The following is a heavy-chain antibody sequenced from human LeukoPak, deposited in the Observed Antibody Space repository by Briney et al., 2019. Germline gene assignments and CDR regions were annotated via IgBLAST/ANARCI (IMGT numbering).Heavy chain of an antibody. V-gene: IGHV1-18*01. CDR1: GYTFTSYG. J-gene: IGHJ6*02. D-gene: IGHD3-9*01. Sequence: ASVKVFCKASGYTFTSYGISWVPQAPGQGLEGMVGNSAYNGNTNYAQKLQGRVTMTTDTSTSTAYMELRSLRSDDTAVYYCARDSYDILTGYYGPTEDGYSYYYGMDVWGQGTTVTVSS. CDR3: ARDSYDILTGYYGPTEDGYSYYYGMDV. CDR2: NSAYNGNT.